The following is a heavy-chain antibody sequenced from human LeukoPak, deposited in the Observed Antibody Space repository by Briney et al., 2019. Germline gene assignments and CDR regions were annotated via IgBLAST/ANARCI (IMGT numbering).Heavy chain of an antibody. J-gene: IGHJ4*02. V-gene: IGHV3-53*01. CDR1: GVTVSNSY. CDR3: ARDGASGWSSVY. CDR2: SDSGGTT. D-gene: IGHD6-19*01. Sequence: GGSLRLSCAASGVTVSNSYMSWGRQAPGKGLEWVSVSDSGGTTYYADSVKGRFTISRDNSKKTLYLQMNSLRADDAAVYYCARDGASGWSSVYWGQGRLVTV.